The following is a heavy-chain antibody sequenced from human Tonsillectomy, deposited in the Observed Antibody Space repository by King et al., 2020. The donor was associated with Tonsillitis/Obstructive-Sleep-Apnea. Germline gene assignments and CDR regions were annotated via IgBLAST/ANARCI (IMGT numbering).Heavy chain of an antibody. CDR3: ARDGFRSGSGSYFWFDP. J-gene: IGHJ5*02. CDR2: IKQDGSEK. D-gene: IGHD3-10*01. CDR1: GFTFSRYW. V-gene: IGHV3-7*04. Sequence: VQLVESGGGLVQPGGSLRLSCAASGFTFSRYWMGWVRQAPGKGLEWVANIKQDGSEKFYVDSVRGRFTISRDNVNNSLHLQMNSLRAEDTAVYYCARDGFRSGSGSYFWFDPWGQGTLVTVSS.